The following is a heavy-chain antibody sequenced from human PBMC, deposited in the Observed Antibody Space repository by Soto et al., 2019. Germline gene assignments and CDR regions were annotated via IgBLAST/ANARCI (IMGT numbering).Heavy chain of an antibody. CDR3: ARVCGGDCHYGMDV. CDR2: IYYSGST. J-gene: IGHJ6*02. Sequence: QVQLQESGPGLVKPSQTLSLTCTVSGGSISSGGYYWSWIRQHPGKGLEWIGYIYYSGSTYYNPSLNSRVTMSVDPSKNQFALKLSSVTAADTAVYYCARVCGGDCHYGMDVWGQGTTVTVSS. V-gene: IGHV4-31*03. CDR1: GGSISSGGYY. D-gene: IGHD2-21*02.